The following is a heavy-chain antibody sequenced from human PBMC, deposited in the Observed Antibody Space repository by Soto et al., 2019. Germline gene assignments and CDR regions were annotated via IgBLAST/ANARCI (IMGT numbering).Heavy chain of an antibody. CDR1: GFTFSSYA. CDR3: VRVGDGYNYDY. Sequence: GGSLRLSCAASGFTFSSYAMHWVRQAPGKGLEWVAVISYDGSNKYYADSVKGRFTISRDNSKNTLYLQMNSLRAEDTAVYYCVRVGDGYNYDYWGLGTLVTVSS. V-gene: IGHV3-30-3*01. D-gene: IGHD5-12*01. J-gene: IGHJ4*02. CDR2: ISYDGSNK.